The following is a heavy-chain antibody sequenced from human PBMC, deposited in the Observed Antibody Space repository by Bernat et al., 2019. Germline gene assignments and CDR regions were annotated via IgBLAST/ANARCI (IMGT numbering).Heavy chain of an antibody. V-gene: IGHV3-23*04. Sequence: EVQLVESGGGLVQPGGSLRLSCAASGFTFSSYAMSWVRQAPGKGLEWVSAISGSGGSTYYADSVKGRFTISRDNSKNTLYLQMNSLRAEDTAVYYCAKDLWGDSSGYFGYYYYGMDVWGQGTTVTVSS. D-gene: IGHD3-22*01. J-gene: IGHJ6*02. CDR3: AKDLWGDSSGYFGYYYYGMDV. CDR1: GFTFSSYA. CDR2: ISGSGGST.